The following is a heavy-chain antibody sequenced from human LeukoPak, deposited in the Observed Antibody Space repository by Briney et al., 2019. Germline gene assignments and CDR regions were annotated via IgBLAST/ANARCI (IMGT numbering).Heavy chain of an antibody. V-gene: IGHV3-21*04. D-gene: IGHD1-26*01. J-gene: IGHJ3*02. CDR1: GFTFSSYW. CDR2: ISSSSSYI. Sequence: GGSLRLSCAASGFTFSSYWMHWVRQAPGKGLEWVSSISSSSSYIYYADSVKGRFTISRDNAKNSLYLQMNSLRAEDTAVYYCARDPYRFAFDIWGQGTVVLVSS. CDR3: ARDPYRFAFDI.